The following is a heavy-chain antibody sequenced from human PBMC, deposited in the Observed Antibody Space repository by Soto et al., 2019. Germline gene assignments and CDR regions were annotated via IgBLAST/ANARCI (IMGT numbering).Heavy chain of an antibody. CDR2: ISGSGNYT. Sequence: GGSLRLSCAASGFTFSSYSMNWVRQAPGKGLEWVSSISGSGNYTHYADFLRGRFTISRDNAKTSLYLQMNSLRAEDTAVYYCAREGINNYNEYYFDSWGQGTLVTVSS. CDR1: GFTFSSYS. V-gene: IGHV3-21*01. CDR3: AREGINNYNEYYFDS. J-gene: IGHJ4*02. D-gene: IGHD4-4*01.